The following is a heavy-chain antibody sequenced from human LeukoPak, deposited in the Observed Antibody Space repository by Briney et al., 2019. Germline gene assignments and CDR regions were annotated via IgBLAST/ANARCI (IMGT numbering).Heavy chain of an antibody. CDR2: LVVASGHT. V-gene: IGHV1-58*01. Sequence: GASVKVSCKASGFTFATSAVQWVRQARGQRLEWIGWLVVASGHTDYAQRFHERVTIIRDMSASTAYMDLSSLRSEDTAVYYCAATSTVTTGGTYYGMDVWGQGTTVTVSS. CDR3: AATSTVTTGGTYYGMDV. D-gene: IGHD4-17*01. CDR1: GFTFATSA. J-gene: IGHJ6*02.